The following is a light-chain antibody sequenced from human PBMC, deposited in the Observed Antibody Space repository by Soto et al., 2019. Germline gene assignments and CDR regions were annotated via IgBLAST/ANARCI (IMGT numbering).Light chain of an antibody. V-gene: IGKV1-5*01. CDR2: DAS. J-gene: IGKJ1*01. CDR1: QRISTW. CDR3: QQYNIYST. Sequence: DIQMTQSPSTLSASVGDRVTITCRASQRISTWLAWYQQKPGKAPKLLIYDASSLESGVPSRFSGSGSGTEFTLTISSLQPDDFATYYCQQYNIYSTFGQGTKVEIK.